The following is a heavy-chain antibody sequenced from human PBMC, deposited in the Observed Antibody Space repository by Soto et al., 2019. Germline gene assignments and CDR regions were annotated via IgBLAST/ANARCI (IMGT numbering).Heavy chain of an antibody. Sequence: GGSLRLSCAASGFSFSSYGMHWVRQAPGKGLEWVAMISYDGTDEYYADSVKGRFTISRDNSKNMLYLQTNSLRAEDTAVYYCAKRDPWFDPWGHGTLVTVSS. J-gene: IGHJ5*02. CDR3: AKRDPWFDP. CDR1: GFSFSSYG. V-gene: IGHV3-30*18. CDR2: ISYDGTDE.